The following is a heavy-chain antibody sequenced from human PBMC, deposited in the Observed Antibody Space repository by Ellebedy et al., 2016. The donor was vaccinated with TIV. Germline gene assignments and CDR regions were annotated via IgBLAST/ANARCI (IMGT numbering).Heavy chain of an antibody. CDR3: ARFDIVVVRAYGMDV. J-gene: IGHJ6*02. CDR2: IIPILGIA. V-gene: IGHV1-69*10. Sequence: SVKVSCXASGGTFSSYAISWVRQAPGQGLEWMGGIIPILGIANYAQKFQGRVTITADKSTSTAYMELSSLRSEDTAVYYCARFDIVVVRAYGMDVWGQGTTVTVSS. D-gene: IGHD2-2*01. CDR1: GGTFSSYA.